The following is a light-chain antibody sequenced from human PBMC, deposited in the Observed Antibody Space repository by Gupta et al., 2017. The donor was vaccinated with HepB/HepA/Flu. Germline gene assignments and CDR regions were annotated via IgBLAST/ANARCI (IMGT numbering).Light chain of an antibody. CDR1: SSDVGRSHE. V-gene: IGLV2-8*01. CDR2: DVT. J-gene: IGLJ3*02. Sequence: QSALTQPPSASGSPGESLTISCTGTSSDVGRSHEVSWYQQHPGKAPKIMIYDVTNRASGVPDRFSGSKSGNTASLTIAGLQAEDEDDYYCRSYASRTNGVFGRGTKLTVL. CDR3: RSYASRTNGV.